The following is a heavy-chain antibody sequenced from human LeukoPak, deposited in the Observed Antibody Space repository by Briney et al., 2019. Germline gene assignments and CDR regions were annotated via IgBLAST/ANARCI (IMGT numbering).Heavy chain of an antibody. Sequence: GGSLRLSCAASGFTFSSYAMSWVRQAPWKGLEWVSAVSGSGGSTYYADSVKGRFTISRDNSKNTLYLQMNSLRAEDTAVYYCAKEQGYYDSSGYPGDYWGQGTLVTVSS. J-gene: IGHJ4*02. CDR3: AKEQGYYDSSGYPGDY. D-gene: IGHD3-22*01. V-gene: IGHV3-23*01. CDR1: GFTFSSYA. CDR2: VSGSGGST.